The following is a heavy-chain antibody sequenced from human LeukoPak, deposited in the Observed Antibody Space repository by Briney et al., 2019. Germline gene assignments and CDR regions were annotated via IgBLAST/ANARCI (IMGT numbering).Heavy chain of an antibody. V-gene: IGHV4-61*02. Sequence: SETLSLTCTVSGGSISSGSYYWSWIRQPAGKGLEWIGRIYTSGSTNYNPSLKSRVTISVDTSKNQFSLKPSSVTAADTAVYYCARDLYSSGWYGEKYNYYMDVWGKGTTVTVSS. CDR3: ARDLYSSGWYGEKYNYYMDV. CDR1: GGSISSGSYY. CDR2: IYTSGST. D-gene: IGHD6-19*01. J-gene: IGHJ6*03.